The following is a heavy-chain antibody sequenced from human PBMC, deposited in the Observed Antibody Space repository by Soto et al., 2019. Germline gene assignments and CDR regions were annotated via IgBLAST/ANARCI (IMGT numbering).Heavy chain of an antibody. D-gene: IGHD3-16*01. V-gene: IGHV2-5*02. CDR2: IYWDDDK. J-gene: IGHJ4*02. Sequence: QITLKESGPTLVKPTQTLTLTCTFSGFSLSTSGVGVGWIRQPPGKALEWLALIYWDDDKRYSPSLKSRLTTTKDTSKNQVVLTMTNLDPVDTATYYCAHRALQMITFGGVGVTGYDYWGQGTLVTVSS. CDR3: AHRALQMITFGGVGVTGYDY. CDR1: GFSLSTSGVG.